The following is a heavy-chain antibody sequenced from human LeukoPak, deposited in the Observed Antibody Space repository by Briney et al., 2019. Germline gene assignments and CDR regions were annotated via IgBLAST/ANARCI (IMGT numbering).Heavy chain of an antibody. D-gene: IGHD2-2*01. CDR1: GGTFNSHA. J-gene: IGHJ6*03. CDR2: IIPISGTA. Sequence: SVKVSCKLSGGTFNSHAIAWVRQAPRQGPEWMGGIIPISGTASYAQKFQGRVAITTDDSTNTVYMEMRSLTFDDTAVYYCARGPQYQLLKALGHYYLDVWGEGTTVTVSS. CDR3: ARGPQYQLLKALGHYYLDV. V-gene: IGHV1-69*05.